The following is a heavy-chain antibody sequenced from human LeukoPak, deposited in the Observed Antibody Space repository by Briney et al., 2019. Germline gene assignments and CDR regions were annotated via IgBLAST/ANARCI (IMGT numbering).Heavy chain of an antibody. CDR1: GYTFTSYD. D-gene: IGHD5-24*01. CDR2: MNPNSGNT. V-gene: IGHV1-8*01. J-gene: IGHJ6*03. CDR3: ARRDGYNWYYYYYMDV. Sequence: GASVKVSCKASGYTFTSYDINWVRQATGQGLEWMGWMNPNSGNTGYAQKFQGRVTMTRNTSISTAYMELSSLRSEDTAVYYCARRDGYNWYYYYYMDVWGKGTTVTVSS.